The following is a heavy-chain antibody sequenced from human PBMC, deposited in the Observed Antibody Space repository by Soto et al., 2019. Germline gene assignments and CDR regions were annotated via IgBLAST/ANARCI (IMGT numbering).Heavy chain of an antibody. CDR1: SGSISSSNW. V-gene: IGHV4-4*02. CDR3: TRAPITIFGVVTDYYYYYMDV. D-gene: IGHD3-3*01. CDR2: IHHSGST. Sequence: QVQLQESGPGLVRPSGTLSLTCAVSSGSISSSNWWSWVRQPPGKGLEWIGEIHHSGSTNYNPSLKSRVTISVDKSKNQFSLKLSSVTAADTAVYYCTRAPITIFGVVTDYYYYYMDVWGKGTTVTVSS. J-gene: IGHJ6*03.